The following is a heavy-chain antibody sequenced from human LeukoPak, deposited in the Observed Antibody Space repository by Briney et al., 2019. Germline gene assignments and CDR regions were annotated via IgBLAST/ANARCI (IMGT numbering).Heavy chain of an antibody. V-gene: IGHV6-1*01. J-gene: IGHJ5*02. CDR1: GDRVSNNSAT. CDR2: TLYRSKWLY. CDR3: ARVRGCSSTSCYFAWFDP. D-gene: IGHD2-2*01. Sequence: SQTLSLTCAVSGDRVSNNSATWNWVRQSPSRGLEWLGRTLYRSKWLYEYAVSVKSRITINPDTSKNQFSLQLNSVTPEDTAVYYCARVRGCSSTSCYFAWFDPWGQGTLVTVSS.